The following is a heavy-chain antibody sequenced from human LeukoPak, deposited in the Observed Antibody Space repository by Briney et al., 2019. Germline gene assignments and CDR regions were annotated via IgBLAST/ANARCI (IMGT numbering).Heavy chain of an antibody. V-gene: IGHV4-4*07. CDR1: GGSTSSYY. J-gene: IGHJ6*02. CDR2: IYTSGST. D-gene: IGHD6-19*01. Sequence: SETLSLTCTVSGGSTSSYYWSWIRQPAGKGLEWIGRIYTSGSTNYNPSLKSRVTMSVDTSKNQFSLKLSSVTAADTAVYYCARVSSGGWYSYYGMDVWGQGTTVTVSS. CDR3: ARVSSGGWYSYYGMDV.